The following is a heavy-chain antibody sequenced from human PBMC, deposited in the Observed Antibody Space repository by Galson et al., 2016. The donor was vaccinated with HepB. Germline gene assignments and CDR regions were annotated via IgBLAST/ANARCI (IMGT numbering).Heavy chain of an antibody. CDR2: LDPEEGET. V-gene: IGHV1-24*01. Sequence: SVKVSCKVSGYALTALSVNWVRQSPGKGLEWMGGLDPEEGETIYLQKFQGRVTMTADSSTDTAYMDLSSLKSDDTAVYYCATGLAYCSSRMCSHYDYWGQGTLVTVSS. J-gene: IGHJ4*02. D-gene: IGHD2-2*01. CDR3: ATGLAYCSSRMCSHYDY. CDR1: GYALTALS.